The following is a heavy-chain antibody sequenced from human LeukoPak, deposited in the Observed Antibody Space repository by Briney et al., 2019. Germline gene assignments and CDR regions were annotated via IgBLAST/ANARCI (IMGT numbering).Heavy chain of an antibody. CDR3: ARNAYDSGGRAFDI. Sequence: KPSETLSLTCTVSGGSISSYYWSWLRQPAGKALDWIGRIFSSGSTNYNPSLKSRLTMSVDTSKNEISLNLTSVSAAGTAVYYCARNAYDSGGRAFDIWGQGTMVTVSS. CDR2: IFSSGST. CDR1: GGSISSYY. D-gene: IGHD3-22*01. J-gene: IGHJ3*02. V-gene: IGHV4-4*07.